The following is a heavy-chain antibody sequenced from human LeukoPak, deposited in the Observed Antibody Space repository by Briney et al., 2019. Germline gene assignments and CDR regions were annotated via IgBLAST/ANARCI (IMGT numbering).Heavy chain of an antibody. CDR2: IKPDGTDK. V-gene: IGHV3-7*01. J-gene: IGHJ6*03. Sequence: PGGSLRLSCIASGFTFSSYWMAWVRQVPGKGLEWLANIKPDGTDKYYVESVKGRFTISRDNAKSSLYLQMSSLGAEDTAVYYCARRDTPSKWYYYIDVWGKGTTVRVSS. CDR1: GFTFSSYW. CDR3: ARRDTPSKWYYYIDV. D-gene: IGHD2-15*01.